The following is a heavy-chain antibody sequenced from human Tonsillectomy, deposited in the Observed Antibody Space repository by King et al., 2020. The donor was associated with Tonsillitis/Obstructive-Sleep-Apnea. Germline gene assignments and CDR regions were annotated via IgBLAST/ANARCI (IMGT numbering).Heavy chain of an antibody. Sequence: VQLVESGAEVKKPGASVKVSCKASGYTFTGYYMHWVRQAHGQGLEWMGWINPNSGGTNYAQKFQGRVTMTRDTSISTAYMELSRLRSDDTAVYYCARARLRSTLNWFDPWGQGTLVTVSS. J-gene: IGHJ5*02. D-gene: IGHD3-16*01. V-gene: IGHV1-2*02. CDR2: INPNSGGT. CDR1: GYTFTGYY. CDR3: ARARLRSTLNWFDP.